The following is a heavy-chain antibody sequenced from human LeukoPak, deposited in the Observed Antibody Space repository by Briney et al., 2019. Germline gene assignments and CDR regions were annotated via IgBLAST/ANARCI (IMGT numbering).Heavy chain of an antibody. D-gene: IGHD1-26*01. CDR1: GLAFNSYG. V-gene: IGHV3-9*01. Sequence: HPGGSLRLSCAASGLAFNSYGMSWVRQAPGKGLEWVSGISWNSGSIGYADSVKGRFTISRDNAKNSLYLQMNSLRAEDTALYYCTKDGVGTTKMYYFDYWGQGTLVTVSS. J-gene: IGHJ4*02. CDR2: ISWNSGSI. CDR3: TKDGVGTTKMYYFDY.